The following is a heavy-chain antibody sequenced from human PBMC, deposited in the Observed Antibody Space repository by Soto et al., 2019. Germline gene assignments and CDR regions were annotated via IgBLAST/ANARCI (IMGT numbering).Heavy chain of an antibody. Sequence: SETLSLTCTVSGGSVSNGMYYWSWIRQPPGKGLEWIGNVYFTGTTIYNPSLKSRVTMSVDTYKDQFSLKLSSVTAADTAVFYCAREYANSPEAFDFWGQGALVTVSS. V-gene: IGHV4-61*01. D-gene: IGHD2-8*01. CDR1: GGSVSNGMYY. CDR2: VYFTGTT. CDR3: AREYANSPEAFDF. J-gene: IGHJ4*02.